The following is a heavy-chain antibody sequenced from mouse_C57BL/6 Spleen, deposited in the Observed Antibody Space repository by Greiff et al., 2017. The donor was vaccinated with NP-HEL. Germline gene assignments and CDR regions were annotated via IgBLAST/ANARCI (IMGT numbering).Heavy chain of an antibody. CDR2: INPSNGGT. J-gene: IGHJ4*01. CDR3: ARRAAQATAMDY. V-gene: IGHV1-53*01. CDR1: GYTFTSYW. Sequence: QVQLQQSGTELVKPGASVKLSCKASGYTFTSYWMHWVTQRPGQGLEWIGNINPSNGGTNYNEKFKSKATLTVDKSSSTAYMQLSSLTSEDSAVYYCARRAAQATAMDYWGQGTSVTVSS. D-gene: IGHD3-2*02.